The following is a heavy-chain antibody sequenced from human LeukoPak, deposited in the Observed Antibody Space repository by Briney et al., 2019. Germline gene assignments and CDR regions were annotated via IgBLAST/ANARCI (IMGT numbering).Heavy chain of an antibody. CDR2: IYYSGST. J-gene: IGHJ4*02. D-gene: IGHD1-26*01. V-gene: IGHV4-59*01. CDR1: GGSISSYY. Sequence: KPSETLSLTCTVSGGSISSYYWRWIRQPPGKGLEWIGYIYYSGSTNYNPSLKSRATISVDTSKNQFSLKLSSVTAADTAVYYCARGGSYPDYWGQGTLVTVSS. CDR3: ARGGSYPDY.